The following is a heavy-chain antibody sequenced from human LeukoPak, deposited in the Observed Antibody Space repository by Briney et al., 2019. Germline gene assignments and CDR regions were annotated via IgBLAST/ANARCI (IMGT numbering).Heavy chain of an antibody. CDR2: FDPEDGET. V-gene: IGHV1-24*01. D-gene: IGHD1-26*01. CDR3: ATDSALIVGVNRGFDY. J-gene: IGHJ4*02. CDR1: GYTFTSYG. Sequence: GASVKVSCKASGYTFTSYGISWVRQAPGKGLEWMGGFDPEDGETIYAQKFQGRVTMTEDTSTDTAYMELSSLRSEDTAVYYCATDSALIVGVNRGFDYWGQGTLVTASS.